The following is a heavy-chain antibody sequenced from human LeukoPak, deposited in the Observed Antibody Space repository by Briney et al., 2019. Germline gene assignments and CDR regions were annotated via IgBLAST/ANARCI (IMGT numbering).Heavy chain of an antibody. CDR1: GYTFTSYY. V-gene: IGHV1-46*01. D-gene: IGHD4-23*01. CDR2: INPSGGST. CDR3: ARDTYGGNSGGGEANAFDI. Sequence: GASVKVSCKASGYTFTSYYMHWVRQAPGQGLEWMGIINPSGGSTSYAQKFQGRVTMTRDTSTSTVYMELSSLRSEDTAVYYCARDTYGGNSGGGEANAFDIWGQGTMVTVSS. J-gene: IGHJ3*02.